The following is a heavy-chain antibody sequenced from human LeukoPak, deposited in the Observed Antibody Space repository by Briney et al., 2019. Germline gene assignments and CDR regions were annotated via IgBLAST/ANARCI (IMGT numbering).Heavy chain of an antibody. J-gene: IGHJ4*02. CDR3: ARPGYSTGAFDY. D-gene: IGHD6-25*01. CDR1: GGSMSSYY. CDR2: VYTSGNT. Sequence: SETLSLTCTVSGGSMSSYYWSWIRQPAGKGLEWIGRVYTSGNTNYNPSLKSRVTMSVDTSKNQFSLKLTSVTAADTAVYYCARPGYSTGAFDYWGQGTLVTVSS. V-gene: IGHV4-4*07.